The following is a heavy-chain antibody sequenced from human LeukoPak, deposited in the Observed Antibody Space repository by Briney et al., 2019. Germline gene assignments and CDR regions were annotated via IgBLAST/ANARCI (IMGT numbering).Heavy chain of an antibody. D-gene: IGHD6-25*01. Sequence: SVKVSCKASGGTFSSYAISWERQAPGQGLEWMGGIIPIFGTANYAQKFQGRVTITTDESTSTAYMELSSLRSEDTAVYYCARRYDSSGAWFDPWGQGTLVTVSS. CDR3: ARRYDSSGAWFDP. V-gene: IGHV1-69*05. CDR1: GGTFSSYA. CDR2: IIPIFGTA. J-gene: IGHJ5*02.